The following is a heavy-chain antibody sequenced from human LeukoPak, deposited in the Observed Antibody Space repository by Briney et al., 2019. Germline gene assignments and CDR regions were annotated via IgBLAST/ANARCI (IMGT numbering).Heavy chain of an antibody. J-gene: IGHJ6*03. D-gene: IGHD3-3*01. V-gene: IGHV3-23*01. Sequence: PGGSLRLSCAASGFTFSSYAMSWVRQAPGKGLEWVSAISGSGGSTYYADSVEGRFTISRDNSKNTLYLQMNSLRAEDTAVYYCAKVPYYDFWSGYPKARNYYYYMDVWGKGTTVTVSS. CDR3: AKVPYYDFWSGYPKARNYYYYMDV. CDR2: ISGSGGST. CDR1: GFTFSSYA.